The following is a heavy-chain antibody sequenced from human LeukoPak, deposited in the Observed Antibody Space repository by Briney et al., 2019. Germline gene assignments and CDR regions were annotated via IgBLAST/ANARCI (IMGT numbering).Heavy chain of an antibody. Sequence: PSETLSLTCTVSGGSISSYYWGWIRQPPGKGLEWIGYIYTSGSTNYNPSLKSRVTISVDTSKNQFSLKLSSVTAADTAVYYCARHQRVGSSEFDYWGQGTLVTVSS. CDR2: IYTSGST. D-gene: IGHD6-6*01. CDR3: ARHQRVGSSEFDY. J-gene: IGHJ4*02. V-gene: IGHV4-4*09. CDR1: GGSISSYY.